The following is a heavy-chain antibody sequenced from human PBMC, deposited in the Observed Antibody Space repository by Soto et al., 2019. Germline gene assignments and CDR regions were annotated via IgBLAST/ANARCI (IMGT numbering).Heavy chain of an antibody. V-gene: IGHV1-69*04. D-gene: IGHD3-16*01. CDR3: AGGVPLYGGKFYFDS. CDR1: GGTFSSYS. Sequence: SVNVSCKSSGGTFSSYSATWVRQAPGQGLEWMGGIIPLLGVTNFAQNFQGRVTITADKSTSTAYMELSSLTSEDTAFYYCAGGVPLYGGKFYFDSWGQGTLVTVSS. CDR2: IIPLLGVT. J-gene: IGHJ4*02.